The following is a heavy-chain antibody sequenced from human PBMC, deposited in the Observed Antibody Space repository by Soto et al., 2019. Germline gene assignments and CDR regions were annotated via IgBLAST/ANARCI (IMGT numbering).Heavy chain of an antibody. Sequence: ETLCRTCPASGGSISSYYWSGIRQPPGKGLEWIGYIYYSGSTNYNPSLKSRVTISVDTSKNQFSLKLSSVTAADTAVYYCARATVTTDYYYYGIDVWGQGTKVTVYS. CDR3: ARATVTTDYYYYGIDV. J-gene: IGHJ6*02. V-gene: IGHV4-59*01. CDR1: GGSISSYY. D-gene: IGHD4-17*01. CDR2: IYYSGST.